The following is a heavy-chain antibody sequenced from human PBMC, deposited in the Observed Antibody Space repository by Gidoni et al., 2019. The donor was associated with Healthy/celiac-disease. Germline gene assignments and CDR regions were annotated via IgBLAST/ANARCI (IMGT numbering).Heavy chain of an antibody. CDR3: ARGAWDFWSGYPSDY. Sequence: QVQLVQSGAEVKKPGASVNVSCKPSGYTFTRYAMHWVRQAPGQRLEWMGWINAGNGNTKYSQKFQGRVTITRDTSASTDYMELRRLRYEDTAVYYCARGAWDFWSGYPSDYWGQGTLVTVSS. CDR1: GYTFTRYA. V-gene: IGHV1-3*01. D-gene: IGHD3-3*01. CDR2: INAGNGNT. J-gene: IGHJ4*02.